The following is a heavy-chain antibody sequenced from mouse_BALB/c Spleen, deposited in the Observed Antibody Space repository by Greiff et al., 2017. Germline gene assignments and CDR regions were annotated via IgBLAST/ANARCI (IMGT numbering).Heavy chain of an antibody. Sequence: EVQVVESGGGLVQPGGSRKLSCAASGFTFSSFGMHWVRQAPEKGLEWVAYISSGSSTIYYADTVKGRFTISRDNPKNTLFLQMTSLRSEDTAMYYCARADYDYGAWFAYWGQGTLVTVSA. CDR1: GFTFSSFG. CDR3: ARADYDYGAWFAY. D-gene: IGHD2-4*01. J-gene: IGHJ3*01. CDR2: ISSGSSTI. V-gene: IGHV5-17*02.